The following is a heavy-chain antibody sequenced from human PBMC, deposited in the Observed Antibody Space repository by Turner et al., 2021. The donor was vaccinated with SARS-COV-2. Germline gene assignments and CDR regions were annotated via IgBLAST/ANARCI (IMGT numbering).Heavy chain of an antibody. Sequence: QLVESGGGVVRPGGSLSLSWSASGFTFDDYGMTWLRQLPGRGLEWVSSIYWNGGSTSYADSVKGRFTISRDNAKNSLYLQMNDLRAEDTALYHCARRISAAGFFDPWGQGTLVTVSS. V-gene: IGHV3-20*01. J-gene: IGHJ5*02. CDR3: ARRISAAGFFDP. D-gene: IGHD6-13*01. CDR2: IYWNGGST. CDR1: GFTFDDYG.